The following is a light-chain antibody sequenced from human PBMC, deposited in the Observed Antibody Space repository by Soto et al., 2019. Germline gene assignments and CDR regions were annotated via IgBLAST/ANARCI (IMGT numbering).Light chain of an antibody. CDR1: ISDIGTYNY. CDR2: DVT. J-gene: IGLJ3*02. V-gene: IGLV2-14*03. CDR3: ASYTESGPFVL. Sequence: QSVLTQPASVSASPGQSITISCTGTISDIGTYNYVSWYQQLPGKAPKLIIFDVTDRPSGISHRFSGSKSGNTASLTISGLQPDDEAEYYCASYTESGPFVLFGGGTKLTVL.